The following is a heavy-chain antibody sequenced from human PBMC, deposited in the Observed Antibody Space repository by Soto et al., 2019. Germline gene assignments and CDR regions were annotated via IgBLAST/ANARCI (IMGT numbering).Heavy chain of an antibody. J-gene: IGHJ4*02. Sequence: EVQLVESGGRLVQPGRSLRLSCVGTGLNFDDFAMHWVRHAPGKGLEWVSGITWNSRVLAYADSVKGRFTISRDNVRNSLYLQMDSLRDEDTALYYCAKGRYDFWSPYYFDSWGQGTLVTVSS. CDR2: ITWNSRVL. D-gene: IGHD3-3*01. CDR3: AKGRYDFWSPYYFDS. V-gene: IGHV3-9*01. CDR1: GLNFDDFA.